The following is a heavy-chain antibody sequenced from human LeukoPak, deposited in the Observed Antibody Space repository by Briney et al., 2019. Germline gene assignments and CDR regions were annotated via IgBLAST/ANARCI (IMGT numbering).Heavy chain of an antibody. V-gene: IGHV3-74*01. CDR3: AREAWSGTAMVDY. Sequence: GGSLTLSCEGSGFTFRRYWMHWVRQAPGKGLVWVSRINSDGSSTSYADSVKGRFTISRDNANHTLSLQMNSLRAEDTAVYFCAREAWSGTAMVDYWGQGTLVSVSS. D-gene: IGHD5-18*01. CDR2: INSDGSST. J-gene: IGHJ4*02. CDR1: GFTFRRYW.